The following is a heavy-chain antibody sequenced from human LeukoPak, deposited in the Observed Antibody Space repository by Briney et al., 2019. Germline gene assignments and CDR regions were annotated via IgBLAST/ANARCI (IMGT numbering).Heavy chain of an antibody. CDR2: ISWNSGSI. V-gene: IGHV3-9*01. J-gene: IGHJ3*02. CDR3: AKGLSGYDSDAFDI. D-gene: IGHD5-12*01. Sequence: PGGSLRLSCAASGFTFDDYAMHWVRQAPGKGLEWVSGISWNSGSIGYADSVKGRFTISRDNAKNSLYLQMNSLRAEDTALYYCAKGLSGYDSDAFDIWGQGTMVTVSS. CDR1: GFTFDDYA.